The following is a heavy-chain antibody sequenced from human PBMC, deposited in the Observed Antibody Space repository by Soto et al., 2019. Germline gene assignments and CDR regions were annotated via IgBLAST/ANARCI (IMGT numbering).Heavy chain of an antibody. CDR1: GFIFSNYW. Sequence: EVQLVESGGGLVQPGGSLRLSCAGSGFIFSNYWMHWVRQAPGKGLEWVARIDHDGPTDYADSVRGRFTISRDNAEKTLYLQMSSLRPEDTAVYYCVRDSNGDYWGQGTRVTVSS. J-gene: IGHJ4*02. D-gene: IGHD4-4*01. V-gene: IGHV3-74*01. CDR2: IDHDGPT. CDR3: VRDSNGDY.